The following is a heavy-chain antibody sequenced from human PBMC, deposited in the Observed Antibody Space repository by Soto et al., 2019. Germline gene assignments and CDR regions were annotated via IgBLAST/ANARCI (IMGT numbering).Heavy chain of an antibody. J-gene: IGHJ4*02. V-gene: IGHV6-1*01. CDR3: GKDLFWGQSDY. CDR1: ADGVSTNSAT. D-gene: IGHD3-16*01. Sequence: QTLSLTFAISADGVSTNSATWVWIRQSPSRGLEWLGRTYYRSNWYTDYAVPVKGRITISPDTSNHQLSLQVNSLRLDDTAVYYCGKDLFWGQSDYWGQGTLVTVSS. CDR2: TYYRSNWYT.